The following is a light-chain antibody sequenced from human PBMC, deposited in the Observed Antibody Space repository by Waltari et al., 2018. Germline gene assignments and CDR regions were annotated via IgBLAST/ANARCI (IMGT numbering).Light chain of an antibody. CDR1: SSNIGTTS. CDR3: GTWDSSLSVVV. Sequence: QSVLTQPPSVSAAPGQKVTISCSGSSSNIGTTSVSWYQQLPGTAPKLLIYDNNKRPSGIPDRFSGSKSGTSATLGITGLQTGDEADYYCGTWDSSLSVVVFGGGTKLTVL. J-gene: IGLJ2*01. V-gene: IGLV1-51*01. CDR2: DNN.